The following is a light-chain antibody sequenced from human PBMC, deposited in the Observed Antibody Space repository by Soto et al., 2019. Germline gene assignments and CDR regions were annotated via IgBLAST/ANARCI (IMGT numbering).Light chain of an antibody. V-gene: IGLV1-40*01. Sequence: QPVLTQPPSVSGAPGQRVTISCTGSSSNIGAGYDVHWYQQLPGTAPKLLIYGNSNRPSGVPDRFSGSKSGTSASLAITGPKAEDEADYYCQSYDSSLREVFGGGTKLTVL. CDR3: QSYDSSLREV. CDR1: SSNIGAGYD. J-gene: IGLJ2*01. CDR2: GNS.